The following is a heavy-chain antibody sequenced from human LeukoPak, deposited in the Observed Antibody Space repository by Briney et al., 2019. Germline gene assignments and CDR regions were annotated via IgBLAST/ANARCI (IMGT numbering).Heavy chain of an antibody. D-gene: IGHD3-22*01. CDR3: ARDGFPYYYDSSGYTQFDY. V-gene: IGHV1-18*01. Sequence: ASVKVSCKASGYTFTSYGISWVRQAPGQGLEWMGWISAYNGNTNYAQKLQGRVTMTTDTSTSTAYMELRSLRSDDTAVYYCARDGFPYYYDSSGYTQFDYWGQGTLVTVSS. J-gene: IGHJ4*02. CDR2: ISAYNGNT. CDR1: GYTFTSYG.